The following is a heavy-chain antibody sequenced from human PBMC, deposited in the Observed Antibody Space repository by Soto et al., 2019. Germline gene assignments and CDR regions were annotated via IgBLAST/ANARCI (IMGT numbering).Heavy chain of an antibody. CDR1: GGSISSDSYY. J-gene: IGHJ4*02. V-gene: IGHV4-61*01. Sequence: SETLSLTCTVSGGSISSDSYYWSWIRQPPGKGLEWIGYIYYSGSTNYNPSLKSRVTISVDTSKNQFSLKLSSVTAADTAVYYCARGGGDYYDSSGYLDYWGQGTLVTVSS. CDR2: IYYSGST. D-gene: IGHD3-22*01. CDR3: ARGGGDYYDSSGYLDY.